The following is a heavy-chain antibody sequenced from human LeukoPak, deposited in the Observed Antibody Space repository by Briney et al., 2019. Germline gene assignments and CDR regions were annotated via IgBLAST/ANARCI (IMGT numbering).Heavy chain of an antibody. V-gene: IGHV4-61*02. D-gene: IGHD1-26*01. CDR1: GGSISSGSYY. CDR2: IYTSGST. J-gene: IGHJ4*02. CDR3: ARLYFYSGSYLLWYFDY. Sequence: PSETLSLTCTVSGGSISSGSYYWSWIRQPPGKGLEWIGRIYTSGSTNYNPSLKSRVTISVDTSKNQFSLKLSSVTAADTAVYYCARLYFYSGSYLLWYFDYWGQGTLVTVSS.